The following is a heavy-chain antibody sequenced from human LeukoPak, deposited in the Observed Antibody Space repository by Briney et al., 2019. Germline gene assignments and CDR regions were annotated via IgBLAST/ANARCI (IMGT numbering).Heavy chain of an antibody. CDR2: IYHTGST. J-gene: IGHJ3*02. D-gene: IGHD6-19*01. V-gene: IGHV4-4*02. CDR3: ARGISPGSGWFFDI. CDR1: GGSISDNW. Sequence: SETLSLTCGVSGGSISDNWWSWVRQPPGKGLEWIGEIYHTGSTNYNPSLKSRVTISIDKSKNQFSLKLSSVTAADTAVYYCARGISPGSGWFFDIWGQGTMVTVSS.